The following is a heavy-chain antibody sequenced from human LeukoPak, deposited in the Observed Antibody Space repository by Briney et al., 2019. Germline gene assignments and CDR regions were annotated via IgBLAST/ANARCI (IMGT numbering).Heavy chain of an antibody. CDR2: ISYDGSNK. CDR1: GFTFSSYA. CDR3: ACQVRGAFDI. V-gene: IGHV3-30-3*01. J-gene: IGHJ3*02. D-gene: IGHD3-10*01. Sequence: GRSLRLSCAASGFTFSSYAMHWVRQAPGKGLEWVAVISYDGSNKYYADSVKGRFTISRDNSKNTLYLQMNSLRAEDTAVYYCACQVRGAFDIWGQGTMVTVSS.